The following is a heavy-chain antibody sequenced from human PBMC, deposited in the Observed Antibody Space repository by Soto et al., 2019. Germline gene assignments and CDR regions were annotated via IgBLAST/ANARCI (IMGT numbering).Heavy chain of an antibody. CDR1: GFSFSDFG. V-gene: IGHV3-30*18. CDR3: AKATRSRAVTATRVNGMDV. Sequence: QVKLVESGGGVVQHGRSLRLSYAPSGFSFSDFGMHWVRQAPGKGLELVAAISHDGSNQYYGDSVKGRFSISRDHSNNSLYLPMNNLKVADSAIYFCAKATRSRAVTATRVNGMDVWGQGTTVTVSS. CDR2: ISHDGSNQ. D-gene: IGHD2-21*02. J-gene: IGHJ6*02.